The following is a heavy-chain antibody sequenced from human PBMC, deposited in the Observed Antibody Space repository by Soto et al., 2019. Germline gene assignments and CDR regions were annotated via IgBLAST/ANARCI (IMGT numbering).Heavy chain of an antibody. CDR3: ARGYYGSGRYSLDYYYYVMDV. J-gene: IGHJ6*02. D-gene: IGHD3-10*01. CDR2: ISYDGSNK. Sequence: QVQLVESGGGVVQPGRSLILSCAASGFTFSSYAMHWVRQAPGKGLEWVAVISYDGSNKYYADSVKGRFTISRDNSKNTLYLQKNSLIAEDTAVYYCARGYYGSGRYSLDYYYYVMDVWGQGTTVNVS. V-gene: IGHV3-30-3*01. CDR1: GFTFSSYA.